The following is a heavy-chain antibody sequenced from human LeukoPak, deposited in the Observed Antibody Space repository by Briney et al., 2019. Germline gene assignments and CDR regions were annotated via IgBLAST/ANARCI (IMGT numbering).Heavy chain of an antibody. Sequence: SETLSLICTVSCGFINNSPYYWTWIRQPPGKGLEWLASISYSGASYRNPSLKSRITISVDNSKNHFSLKLTSVTATDTAVYYCGRHASMDPCDPWGQGTLVTVSS. J-gene: IGHJ5*02. CDR1: CGFINNSPYY. CDR3: GRHASMDPCDP. CDR2: ISYSGAS. D-gene: IGHD6-6*01. V-gene: IGHV4-39*01.